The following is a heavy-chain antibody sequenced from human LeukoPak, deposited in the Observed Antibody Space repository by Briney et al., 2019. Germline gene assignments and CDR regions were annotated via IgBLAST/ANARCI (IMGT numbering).Heavy chain of an antibody. D-gene: IGHD6-19*01. CDR1: GGPTSGYS. J-gene: IGHJ5*02. V-gene: IGHV4-59*08. CDR3: AGYSSGWPRRNWFDP. CDR2: IYYSGST. Sequence: SETLSPPCPFLGGPTSGYSWRWFRKPPGRGLGWIGYIYYSGSTNYNPSLKSRVTISVDTSKNQFSLKLSSVTAADTAVYYCAGYSSGWPRRNWFDPWGQGTLVTVSS.